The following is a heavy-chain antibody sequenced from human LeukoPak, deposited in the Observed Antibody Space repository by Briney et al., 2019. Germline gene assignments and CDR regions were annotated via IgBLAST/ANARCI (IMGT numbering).Heavy chain of an antibody. CDR1: GFTFNIYS. D-gene: IGHD6-19*01. J-gene: IGHJ4*02. Sequence: GGSLRLSCAASGFTFNIYSMNWVRQAPGKGLEWISYLSRSTTTIYYADSVKGRFTTSRDNAKNSLYLQMNSLRAEDTAMYYCARSGWYDDFDYLGQGTLVTVSS. CDR2: LSRSTTTI. CDR3: ARSGWYDDFDY. V-gene: IGHV3-48*01.